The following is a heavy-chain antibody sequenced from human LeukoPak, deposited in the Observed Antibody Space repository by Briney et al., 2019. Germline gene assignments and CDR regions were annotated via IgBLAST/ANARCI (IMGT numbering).Heavy chain of an antibody. J-gene: IGHJ6*02. CDR1: GFSFSTYA. Sequence: GGSLRLSCAASGFSFSTYAMNWVRQGPGKGLEWVATISGSGYTTYYADSVKGRFTISRDNSKNTLFLQMGSLRAEDTAVFFCARYCSSSTCQGSSYYFGMDVWGQGTTVTVTS. V-gene: IGHV3-23*01. CDR3: ARYCSSSTCQGSSYYFGMDV. D-gene: IGHD2-2*01. CDR2: ISGSGYTT.